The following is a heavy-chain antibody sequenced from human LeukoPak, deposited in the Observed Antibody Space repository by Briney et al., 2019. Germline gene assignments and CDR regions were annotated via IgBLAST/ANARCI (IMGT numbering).Heavy chain of an antibody. V-gene: IGHV4-39*07. Sequence: PSEPLSLTCSVSGGSITNNGYYWGWIRQSPETGLEWIGSMHYSGSTYYNPSLNSRVTISVDTSKNQFSLKLTSVTAADTAVYYCARDVRAGAAAGWGQGTLVTVSS. CDR1: GGSITNNGYY. D-gene: IGHD6-13*01. J-gene: IGHJ4*02. CDR2: MHYSGST. CDR3: ARDVRAGAAAG.